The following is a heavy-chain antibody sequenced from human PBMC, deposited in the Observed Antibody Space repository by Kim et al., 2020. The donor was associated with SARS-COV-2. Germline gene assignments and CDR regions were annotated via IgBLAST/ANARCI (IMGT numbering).Heavy chain of an antibody. CDR3: ARSKLDYGDYVFDY. V-gene: IGHV3-53*01. J-gene: IGHJ4*02. CDR2: IYSGGST. Sequence: GGSLRLSCAASGFTVSSNYMSWVRQAPGKGLEWVSVIYSGGSTYYADSEKGRFTTSRDNSKNTLYLQMNSLRAEDTAVYYCARSKLDYGDYVFDYWGQGTLVTVSS. CDR1: GFTVSSNY. D-gene: IGHD4-17*01.